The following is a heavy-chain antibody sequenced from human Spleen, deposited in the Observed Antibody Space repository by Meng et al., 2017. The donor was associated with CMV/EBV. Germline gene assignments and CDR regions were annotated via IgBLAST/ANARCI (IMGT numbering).Heavy chain of an antibody. CDR2: ISNGGSTV. J-gene: IGHJ4*02. CDR3: AREDAVLPDY. V-gene: IGHV3-48*03. CDR1: GFTFSSYE. Sequence: GESLKISCAASGFTFSSYEMNWVRQAPGKGLEWVSYISNGGSTVYYADSVKGRFTISRDNAKSSLFLQMNSLRAEDTAVYYCAREDAVLPDYWGQGTLVTVSS. D-gene: IGHD1-1*01.